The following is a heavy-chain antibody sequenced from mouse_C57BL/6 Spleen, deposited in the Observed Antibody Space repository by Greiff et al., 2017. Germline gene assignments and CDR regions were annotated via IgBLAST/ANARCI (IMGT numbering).Heavy chain of an antibody. V-gene: IGHV1-82*01. Sequence: QVQLKESGPELVKPGASVKISCKASGYAFSSSWMNWVKQRPGKGLEWIGRIYPGDGDTNYNGKFKGKATLTADKSSSTAYMQLSSLTSEDSAVYFCARGNYGYDFDYWGQGTTLTVSS. J-gene: IGHJ2*01. D-gene: IGHD2-2*01. CDR2: IYPGDGDT. CDR3: ARGNYGYDFDY. CDR1: GYAFSSSW.